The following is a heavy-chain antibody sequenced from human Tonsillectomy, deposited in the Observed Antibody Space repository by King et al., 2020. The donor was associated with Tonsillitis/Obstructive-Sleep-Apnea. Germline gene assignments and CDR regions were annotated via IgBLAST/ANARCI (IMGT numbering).Heavy chain of an antibody. CDR2: ISGSGGST. CDR3: AKGGIAAAGTVTVIYYYYMDV. J-gene: IGHJ6*03. CDR1: GFTFSSCA. Sequence: VQLVESGGGLVQPGGSLRLSCAASGFTFSSCAMSWVRQAPGKGLEWVSAISGSGGSTYYADSVKGRFTISRDNSKNTLYLQMNSLRAEDTAVYYCAKGGIAAAGTVTVIYYYYMDVWGKGTTVTVSS. V-gene: IGHV3-23*04. D-gene: IGHD6-13*01.